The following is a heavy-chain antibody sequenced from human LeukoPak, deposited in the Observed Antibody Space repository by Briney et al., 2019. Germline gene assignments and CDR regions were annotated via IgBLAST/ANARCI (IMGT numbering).Heavy chain of an antibody. V-gene: IGHV1-69*05. CDR2: IIPIFGTA. CDR1: GGTFSSYA. D-gene: IGHD4-17*01. CDR3: ARDKMTTVTKPHYYYYYYMDV. Sequence: SVKVSCKASGGTFSSYAISWVRQAPGQGLEWMGRIIPIFGTANYAQKFQGRVAITTDESTSTAYMELSSLRSEDTAVYYCARDKMTTVTKPHYYYYYYMDVWGKGTTVTVSS. J-gene: IGHJ6*03.